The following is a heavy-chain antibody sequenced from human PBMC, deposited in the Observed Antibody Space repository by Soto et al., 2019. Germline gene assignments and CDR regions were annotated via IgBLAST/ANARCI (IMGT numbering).Heavy chain of an antibody. CDR2: IWYDGSNK. CDR3: ARETNGYSSGLGY. J-gene: IGHJ4*02. Sequence: PVGSLRLSCAASGFTFSSYGMHWVRQAPGKGLEWVAVIWYDGSNKYYADSVKGRFTISRDNSKNTLYLQMNSLRAEDTAVYYCARETNGYSSGLGYWGQGTLVTVSS. D-gene: IGHD6-19*01. CDR1: GFTFSSYG. V-gene: IGHV3-33*01.